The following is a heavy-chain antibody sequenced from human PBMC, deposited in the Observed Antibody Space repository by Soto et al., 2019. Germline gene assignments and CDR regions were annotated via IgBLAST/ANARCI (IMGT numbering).Heavy chain of an antibody. D-gene: IGHD2-2*01. Sequence: EVQLLESGGGLVQPGGSLRLSCAASGFTFSDYAMSWVRQAPGKGLEWLSLISGTGVPTLYAGTVEGRFSVSRDNSKSTLFLEMNDLRVDDTAKYYCAKSFCSSSSCLFVGVEPWGPGTLVTVSS. V-gene: IGHV3-23*01. CDR2: ISGTGVPT. CDR3: AKSFCSSSSCLFVGVEP. CDR1: GFTFSDYA. J-gene: IGHJ5*02.